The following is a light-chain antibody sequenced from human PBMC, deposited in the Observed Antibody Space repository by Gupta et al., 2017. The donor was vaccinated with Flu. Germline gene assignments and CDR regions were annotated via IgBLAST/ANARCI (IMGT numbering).Light chain of an antibody. CDR1: NIGSKS. CDR2: DNR. Sequence: SSLLPQQPSESVAPLRPARLTCGGDNIGSKSVHWYQQKPAQAPVLVVYDNRKRPSGIPERFSGANSGSTATLTISRVGAGDEADYYCQLLYESGGHGVFGGGTKLTVL. V-gene: IGLV3-21*02. J-gene: IGLJ3*02. CDR3: QLLYESGGHGV.